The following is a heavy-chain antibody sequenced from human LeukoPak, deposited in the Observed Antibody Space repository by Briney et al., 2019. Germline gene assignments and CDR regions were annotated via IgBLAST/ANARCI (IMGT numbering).Heavy chain of an antibody. V-gene: IGHV4-59*01. J-gene: IGHJ4*02. CDR2: IYYSGST. CDR1: GGSISSYY. Sequence: SETLSLTCTVSGGSISSYYWSGIRQPPGKGLEWIGYIYYSGSTNYNPSLKSRVSISVDTSKNQFSLKVSSVTPADTAVYYCARGRAAAEVYWGQGTLVTVSS. CDR3: ARGRAAAEVY. D-gene: IGHD6-13*01.